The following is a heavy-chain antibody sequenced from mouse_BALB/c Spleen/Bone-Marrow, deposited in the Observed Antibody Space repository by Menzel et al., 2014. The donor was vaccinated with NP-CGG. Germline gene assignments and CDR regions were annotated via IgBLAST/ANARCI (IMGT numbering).Heavy chain of an antibody. D-gene: IGHD2-1*01. CDR1: GYTFTSYW. CDR2: IYPSDSYT. Sequence: QVQPKESGAELVRPGASVKLSCKASGYTFTSYWINWVKQRPGQGLEWIGNIYPSDSYTNYNQKFKDKATLTVDKSSSTAYMQLSSPTSEDSAVYYCTRREGNYAFAYWGQGTLVTASA. CDR3: TRREGNYAFAY. J-gene: IGHJ3*01. V-gene: IGHV1-69*02.